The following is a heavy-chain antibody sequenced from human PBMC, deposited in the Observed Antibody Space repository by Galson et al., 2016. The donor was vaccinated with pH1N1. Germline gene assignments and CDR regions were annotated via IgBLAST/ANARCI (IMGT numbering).Heavy chain of an antibody. V-gene: IGHV3-30*18. CDR1: GFTFSSYG. Sequence: SLRLSCAASGFTFSSYGFHWARQAPGKGLEWVAVISYDGSNKYYADSMKGRFTISRDNSKNTLYLQMNSLRAEDTAVYYCAKVVRGSSWPSFDYWGQGTLVTVSS. J-gene: IGHJ4*02. CDR3: AKVVRGSSWPSFDY. CDR2: ISYDGSNK. D-gene: IGHD6-13*01.